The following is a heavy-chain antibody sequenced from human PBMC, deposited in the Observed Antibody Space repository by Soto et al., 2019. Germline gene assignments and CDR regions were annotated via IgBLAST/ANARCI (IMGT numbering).Heavy chain of an antibody. CDR3: ARGDVLRYFDSNWFDP. CDR2: IYHSGST. J-gene: IGHJ5*02. D-gene: IGHD3-9*01. CDR1: GDSISSNY. Sequence: PSETLSLTCTVSGDSISSNYWSWIRQPPGKGLEWIGYIYHSGSTYYNPSPKSRVTISVDRSKNQFSLKLSSVTAADTAVYYCARGDVLRYFDSNWFDPWGQGTLVTVS. V-gene: IGHV4-59*12.